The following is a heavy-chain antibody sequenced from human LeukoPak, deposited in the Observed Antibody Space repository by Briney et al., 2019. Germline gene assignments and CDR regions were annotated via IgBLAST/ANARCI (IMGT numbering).Heavy chain of an antibody. V-gene: IGHV4-59*08. CDR3: ARLVNFEFGEFAVGFDY. Sequence: PSETLSLTCAVYGGSFSGYYWSWIRQPPGKGLEWIGYIYYSGSTNYNPSLKSRVTISVDPSKIQFSLKLSSVTAADTAVYYCARLVNFEFGEFAVGFDYWGQGTLVTVSS. D-gene: IGHD3-10*01. J-gene: IGHJ4*02. CDR2: IYYSGST. CDR1: GGSFSGYY.